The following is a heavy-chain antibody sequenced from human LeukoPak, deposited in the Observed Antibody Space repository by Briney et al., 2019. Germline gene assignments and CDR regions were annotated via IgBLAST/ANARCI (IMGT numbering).Heavy chain of an antibody. Sequence: GGSLRLSCAASGFTFSSYAMSWVRQAPGKGLEWVSAISGSGGSTYYADSVKGRFTISRDNAKNSLYLQMNSLRAEDMALYYCAKDMSYVNDAFDIWGQGTMVTVSS. CDR2: ISGSGGST. J-gene: IGHJ3*02. V-gene: IGHV3-23*01. CDR1: GFTFSSYA. D-gene: IGHD3-10*02. CDR3: AKDMSYVNDAFDI.